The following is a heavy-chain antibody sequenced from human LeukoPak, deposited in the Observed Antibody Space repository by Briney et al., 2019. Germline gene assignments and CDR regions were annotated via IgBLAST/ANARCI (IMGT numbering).Heavy chain of an antibody. CDR1: GFTFSSYA. Sequence: GGSLRLSCAASGFTFSSYAMSLVRQAPGKGLEWVSAISGSGGSTYYADPVKGRFTISRDNSKNTLYLQMNSLRAEDTAVYYCAKDTSGLGGYSSDYWGQGTLVTVSP. CDR3: AKDTSGLGGYSSDY. D-gene: IGHD3-22*01. J-gene: IGHJ4*02. CDR2: ISGSGGST. V-gene: IGHV3-23*01.